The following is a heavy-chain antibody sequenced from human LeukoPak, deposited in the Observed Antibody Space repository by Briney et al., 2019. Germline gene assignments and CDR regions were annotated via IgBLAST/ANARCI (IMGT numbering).Heavy chain of an antibody. D-gene: IGHD5-12*01. CDR3: AKGLIVAYHPVDY. CDR2: ISYDGSNK. V-gene: IGHV3-30*18. J-gene: IGHJ4*02. CDR1: GFTFSSYA. Sequence: HTGGSLRLSCAASGFTFSSYAMSWVRQAPGKGLEWVAVISYDGSNKYYADSVKGRFTISRDNSKNTPYLQMNSLRAEDTAVYYCAKGLIVAYHPVDYWGQGTLVTVSS.